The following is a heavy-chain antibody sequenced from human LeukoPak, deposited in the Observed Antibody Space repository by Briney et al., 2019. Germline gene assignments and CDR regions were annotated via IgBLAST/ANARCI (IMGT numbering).Heavy chain of an antibody. CDR2: IIPIFGTA. CDR3: ARADYYDSSGSDSLGYYYYMDV. D-gene: IGHD3-22*01. J-gene: IGHJ6*03. Sequence: SVKVSCKASGGTFSSYAISWVRQAPGQGLEWMGGIIPIFGTANYAQKFQGRVTITTDESTSTAYMELSSLRSEDTAVYYCARADYYDSSGSDSLGYYYYMDVWGKGTTVTVSS. CDR1: GGTFSSYA. V-gene: IGHV1-69*05.